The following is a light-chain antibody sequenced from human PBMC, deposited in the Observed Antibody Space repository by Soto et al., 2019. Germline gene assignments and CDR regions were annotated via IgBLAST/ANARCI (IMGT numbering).Light chain of an antibody. CDR3: CSSGGSPTYV. V-gene: IGLV2-23*02. J-gene: IGLJ1*01. Sequence: QSVLTQPASVSGSPGQSITISCTGTSSNVGSYKLVSWYQQHPGKAPKLMIFEVNKRPSGVYNRFSGSKSGNTASLKISGLKVEDEAHYYCCSSGGSPTYVFGTGTKVTVL. CDR2: EVN. CDR1: SSNVGSYKL.